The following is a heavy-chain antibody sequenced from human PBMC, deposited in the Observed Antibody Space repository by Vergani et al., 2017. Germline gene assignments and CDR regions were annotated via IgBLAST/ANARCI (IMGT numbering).Heavy chain of an antibody. Sequence: QVQLVESGGGVVQPGRSLRLSCAASGFTFSSYAMHWVRQAPGKGLEWVAVISYDGSNKYYADSVKGRFTISRDNSKNTLYLQMNSLRAEDTAEYYCARDNYDILTGYWGASGWYFDLWGRGTLVTVSS. CDR2: ISYDGSNK. CDR3: ARDNYDILTGYWGASGWYFDL. V-gene: IGHV3-30-3*01. CDR1: GFTFSSYA. J-gene: IGHJ2*01. D-gene: IGHD3-9*01.